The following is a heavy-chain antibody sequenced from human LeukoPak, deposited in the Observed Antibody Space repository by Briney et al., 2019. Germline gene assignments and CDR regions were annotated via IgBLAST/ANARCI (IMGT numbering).Heavy chain of an antibody. J-gene: IGHJ4*02. Sequence: SETLSLTCTVSGGSISSYYWSWIRQPPGKGLEWIGYIYYSGSTNYNPSLKSRVTISVDTSKNQFSLKLSSVTAADTAVYYCARGPGLPPFDYWGQGTLVTVSS. CDR3: ARGPGLPPFDY. V-gene: IGHV4-59*01. CDR2: IYYSGST. CDR1: GGSISSYY. D-gene: IGHD5-12*01.